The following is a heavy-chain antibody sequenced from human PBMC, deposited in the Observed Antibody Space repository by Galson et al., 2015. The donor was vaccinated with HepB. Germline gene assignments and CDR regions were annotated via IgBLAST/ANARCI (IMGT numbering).Heavy chain of an antibody. CDR3: ARAPGREESGYDTDAFDL. CDR1: GFTFTTYG. D-gene: IGHD5-12*01. J-gene: IGHJ3*01. V-gene: IGHV3-21*01. Sequence: LRLSCAASGFTFTTYGMNWVRQAPGKGLEWVSSISPGGTFKYSAESVKGRFTISRDNAKNQLSLQLKSVTPEDTAVYFCARAPGREESGYDTDAFDLWGQGTMVTVSS. CDR2: ISPGGTFK.